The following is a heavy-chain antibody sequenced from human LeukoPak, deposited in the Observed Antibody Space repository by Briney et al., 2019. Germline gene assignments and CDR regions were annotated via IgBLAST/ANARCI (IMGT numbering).Heavy chain of an antibody. CDR3: AKDGSTGEWELWAATYYFDY. CDR2: INPSAGST. J-gene: IGHJ4*02. CDR1: GYTFTSYY. V-gene: IGHV1-46*01. Sequence: GASEKVSCKASGYTFTSYYMHWVRQAPGQGLEWMWIINPSAGSTSYAQKFQGRVTMTRDTSTSTVYMELSSLRSEDTAVYYCAKDGSTGEWELWAATYYFDYWGQGTLVTVSS. D-gene: IGHD1-26*01.